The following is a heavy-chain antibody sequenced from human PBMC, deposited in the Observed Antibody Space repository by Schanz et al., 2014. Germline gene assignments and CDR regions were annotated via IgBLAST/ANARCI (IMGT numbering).Heavy chain of an antibody. D-gene: IGHD2-2*01. V-gene: IGHV4-61*02. CDR2: IYTGGST. CDR1: GDSISSYSYY. J-gene: IGHJ4*02. Sequence: QVQLQESGPGLVKPSQTLSLTCTDSGDSISSYSYYWTWIRQPAGKGLEWIGRIYTGGSTIYNPSLKSRVTITVNPSKGQSSRKLSSVTAADTAVYYCASETVQYCDSTTCYESGYIDYWGQGTPVTVSS. CDR3: ASETVQYCDSTTCYESGYIDY.